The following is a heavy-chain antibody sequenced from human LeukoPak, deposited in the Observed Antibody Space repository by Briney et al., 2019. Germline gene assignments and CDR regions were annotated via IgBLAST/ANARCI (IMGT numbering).Heavy chain of an antibody. V-gene: IGHV3-48*03. Sequence: PGGSLRLSCAASGFTFSSYEMNWVRQAPGKGLEWVSYISSSGSTIYYADSVKGRFTISRDNAKNSLYLQMNSLRAEDTPVYYCARNMVRGVNGPSDYWGQGTLVTVSS. D-gene: IGHD3-10*01. J-gene: IGHJ4*02. CDR2: ISSSGSTI. CDR3: ARNMVRGVNGPSDY. CDR1: GFTFSSYE.